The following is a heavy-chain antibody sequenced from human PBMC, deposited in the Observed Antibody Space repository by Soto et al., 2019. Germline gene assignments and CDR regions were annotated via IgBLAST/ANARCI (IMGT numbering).Heavy chain of an antibody. CDR3: AKNYFPRSTCNLPNWLDS. Sequence: PGVSLRLSCAASGFAFPNYWMSWVRQAPGKGLEWVATIKQDGSDEYYVDSVKGRFTISRDNAKNSLYLQMNSMRADDTAVYYCAKNYFPRSTCNLPNWLDSWGQGTLVTVSS. V-gene: IGHV3-7*01. CDR1: GFAFPNYW. D-gene: IGHD3-9*01. CDR2: IKQDGSDE. J-gene: IGHJ5*01.